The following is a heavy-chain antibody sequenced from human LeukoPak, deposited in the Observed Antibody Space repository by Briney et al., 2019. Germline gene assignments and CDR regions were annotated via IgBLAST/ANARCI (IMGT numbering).Heavy chain of an antibody. CDR1: GGSFSGYY. J-gene: IGHJ6*02. Sequence: SETLSLTCAVYGGSFSGYYWSWIRQPPGKGLEWIGEINHSGSTNYNPSLKSRVTISVDRSKNQFSLKLSSVTAADTAVYYCARRSIAARSGRYYYYGMDVWGQGTTVTVSS. CDR3: ARRSIAARSGRYYYYGMDV. CDR2: INHSGST. D-gene: IGHD6-6*01. V-gene: IGHV4-34*01.